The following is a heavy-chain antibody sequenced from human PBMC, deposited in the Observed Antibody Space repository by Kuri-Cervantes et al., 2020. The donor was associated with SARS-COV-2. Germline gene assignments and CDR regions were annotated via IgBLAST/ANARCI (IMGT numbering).Heavy chain of an antibody. V-gene: IGHV5-51*01. CDR1: GYSFSTYW. CDR2: IYPGDSDT. D-gene: IGHD2-2*02. J-gene: IGHJ3*02. CDR3: ARRTRYCSSTSCDIGAFDI. Sequence: GGSLRLSCKAFGYSFSTYWIGWVRQMPGKGLEWMGIIYPGDSDTRYSPSFQGQVTISADKSISTAYLQWSSLKASDTAMYYCARRTRYCSSTSCDIGAFDIWGQGTMVTVSS.